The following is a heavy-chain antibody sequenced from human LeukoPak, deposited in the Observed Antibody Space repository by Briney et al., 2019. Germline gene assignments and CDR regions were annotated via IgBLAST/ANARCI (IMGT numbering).Heavy chain of an antibody. J-gene: IGHJ4*02. CDR2: ITISGSTI. CDR1: GFTFTSYE. Sequence: GGSLRLSCAASGFTFTSYEMNWVRQAPGKGLEWVSYITISGSTIYYADSVKGRFTISRDNAKNSLYLQMNSLRAEDTAGYYCARATSFDYWGQGTLVTVSS. V-gene: IGHV3-48*03. CDR3: ARATSFDY.